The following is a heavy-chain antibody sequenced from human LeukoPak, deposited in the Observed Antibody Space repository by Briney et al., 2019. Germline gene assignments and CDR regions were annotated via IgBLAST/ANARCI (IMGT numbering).Heavy chain of an antibody. V-gene: IGHV3-9*01. J-gene: IGHJ4*02. D-gene: IGHD3-22*01. CDR3: AKDIGSSGYYYVDY. Sequence: PGRSLRLSCAASGFTFDDYAMHWVRQAPGKGLEWVSGISWNSGSIGYADSVKGRFTISRDNAKNSLYLQMNSLRAEDTALYYCAKDIGSSGYYYVDYWGQGTLVTVSS. CDR2: ISWNSGSI. CDR1: GFTFDDYA.